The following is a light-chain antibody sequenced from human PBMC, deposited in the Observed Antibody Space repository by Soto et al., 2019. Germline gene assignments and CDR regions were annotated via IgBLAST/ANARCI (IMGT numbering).Light chain of an antibody. CDR2: DVS. J-gene: IGKJ1*01. CDR1: QSVSSSY. Sequence: EIVLTQSPGTLSLSPGERATLSCRSSQSVSSSYLAWYQQKPGQAPRLLIYDVSSRATGIPDRFSGSGSGTVFTLTISRLEPEDFAVYYCQQYGSSPTFGQGNKVEIK. V-gene: IGKV3-20*01. CDR3: QQYGSSPT.